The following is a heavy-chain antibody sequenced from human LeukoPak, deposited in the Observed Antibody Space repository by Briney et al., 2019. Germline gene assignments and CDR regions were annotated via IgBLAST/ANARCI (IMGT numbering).Heavy chain of an antibody. J-gene: IGHJ6*03. CDR1: GGSFSGYY. V-gene: IGHV4-34*01. D-gene: IGHD2-2*01. Sequence: SETLSHTCAVYGGSFSGYYWSWIRQPPGKGLEWIGEINHSGSTNYNPSLKSRVTISVDTSKNQFSLKLSSVTAADTAVYYCARRPSYHYYYYYMDVWGKGTTVTVSS. CDR3: ARRPSYHYYYYYMDV. CDR2: INHSGST.